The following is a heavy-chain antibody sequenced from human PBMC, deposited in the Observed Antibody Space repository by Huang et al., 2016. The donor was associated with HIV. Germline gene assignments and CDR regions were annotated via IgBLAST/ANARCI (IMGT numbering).Heavy chain of an antibody. CDR2: SSGSGGTT. V-gene: IGHV3-23*01. CDR3: AKDLKSGTTEGGFDY. Sequence: EVQLLESGGDLVQPGGSLRLSCAASGFTFRSYAMSWVRQAPGKGMHWVSTSSGSGGTTYFAASVKGRFTISRDNSKNTLYLQINSLRAEDTAVYYCAKDLKSGTTEGGFDYWGQGTLVTVSS. CDR1: GFTFRSYA. D-gene: IGHD1-1*01. J-gene: IGHJ4*02.